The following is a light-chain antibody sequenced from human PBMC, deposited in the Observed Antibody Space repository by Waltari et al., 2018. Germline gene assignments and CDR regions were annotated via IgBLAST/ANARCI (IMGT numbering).Light chain of an antibody. CDR2: DDS. CDR1: NIGAKR. Sequence: SYILTQPPSVSEAPGQTAKITCGGDNIGAKRVHWYHQKSGQAPVLLGYDDSDRPSGIPERFSGSNSGNTATLTISRVEAGDEADYYCHVWDSSTDTWVFGGGTKLTVL. V-gene: IGLV3-21*02. CDR3: HVWDSSTDTWV. J-gene: IGLJ3*02.